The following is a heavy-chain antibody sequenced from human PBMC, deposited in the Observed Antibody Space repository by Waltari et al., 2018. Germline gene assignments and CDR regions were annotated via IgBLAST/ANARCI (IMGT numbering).Heavy chain of an antibody. J-gene: IGHJ4*02. Sequence: QVQRVESGGGVVQPGRSPGLACAAPGYTYRSYAMYWVRQDPVLGLEWVAILSSDGNNKYYADSVKGRFTISRDNSKNTLSLQMNSLRVEDTAVYYCATAHSSNWKYYIDYWGQGTLVTVSS. D-gene: IGHD6-13*01. CDR2: LSSDGNNK. V-gene: IGHV3-30-3*01. CDR1: GYTYRSYA. CDR3: ATAHSSNWKYYIDY.